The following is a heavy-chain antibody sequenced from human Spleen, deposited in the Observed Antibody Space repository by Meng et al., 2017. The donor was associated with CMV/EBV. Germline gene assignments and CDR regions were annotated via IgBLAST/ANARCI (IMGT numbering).Heavy chain of an antibody. Sequence: KASGYTVTSYYMHWVRQAPGQGLEWMGMINPSGDNTGYAQNFQGRVSMTRDTSTSTFYMELSSLGSEDTAVYYCARGFLGDYGGLGYWGQGTLVTVSS. CDR3: ARGFLGDYGGLGY. V-gene: IGHV1-46*01. CDR1: GYTVTSYY. J-gene: IGHJ4*02. CDR2: INPSGDNT. D-gene: IGHD4-23*01.